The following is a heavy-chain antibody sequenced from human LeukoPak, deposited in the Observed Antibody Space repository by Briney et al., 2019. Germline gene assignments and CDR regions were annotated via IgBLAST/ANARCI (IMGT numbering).Heavy chain of an antibody. CDR1: GFSFSSYG. V-gene: IGHV3-30*02. CDR2: IRFDGSEK. CDR3: ALGKNFGYHYFDF. J-gene: IGHJ4*02. D-gene: IGHD2-2*03. Sequence: GGSLRLSCVASGFSFSSYGMHWVRRAPGKGLEWMTFIRFDGSEKYYADSVKGRFTISGDYSKNTLFLQMSSLRPEDTAVYYCALGKNFGYHYFDFWGQGALVTVSS.